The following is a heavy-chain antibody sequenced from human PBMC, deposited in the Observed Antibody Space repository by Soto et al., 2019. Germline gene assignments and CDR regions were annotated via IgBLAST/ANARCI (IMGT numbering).Heavy chain of an antibody. CDR2: IGTAGDT. J-gene: IGHJ6*02. CDR1: GFTFSSYD. Sequence: LRLSCAASGFTFSSYDMHWVRQATGKGLEWVSAIGTAGDTYYPGSVKGRFTISRENAKNSLYLQMNSLRAGDTAVYYCARAAVAVAGTGKIRYYYYGMDVWGQGTTVTVSS. V-gene: IGHV3-13*01. D-gene: IGHD6-19*01. CDR3: ARAAVAVAGTGKIRYYYYGMDV.